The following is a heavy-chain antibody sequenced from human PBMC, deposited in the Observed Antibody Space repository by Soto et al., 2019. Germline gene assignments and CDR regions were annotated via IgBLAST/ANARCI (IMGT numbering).Heavy chain of an antibody. J-gene: IGHJ5*02. Sequence: SETLSLTCTVSGGSISSNYWWTWVRQSPGKGLEWIGEIYHDGYTSYNPSVKSRITISMDKSRNQFSLKLSSVTAADTAVYYCARGSPLVRGVIRHSWFDPWGQGTLVTVSS. CDR3: ARGSPLVRGVIRHSWFDP. D-gene: IGHD3-10*01. CDR2: IYHDGYT. V-gene: IGHV4-4*02. CDR1: GGSISSNYW.